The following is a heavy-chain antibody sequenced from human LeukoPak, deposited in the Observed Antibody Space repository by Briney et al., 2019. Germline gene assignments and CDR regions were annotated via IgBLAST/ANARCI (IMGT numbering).Heavy chain of an antibody. V-gene: IGHV3-48*04. Sequence: GGSLRLSCAASGFTFSSYTINWVRQAPGKGLEWVSYIDLSGSTLYSLESVKGRFTISRDNAKNSLYLQMNSLRAEDTAVYYCARGPPLFDPWGQGTLVAVSS. CDR3: ARGPPLFDP. CDR2: IDLSGSTL. CDR1: GFTFSSYT. J-gene: IGHJ5*02.